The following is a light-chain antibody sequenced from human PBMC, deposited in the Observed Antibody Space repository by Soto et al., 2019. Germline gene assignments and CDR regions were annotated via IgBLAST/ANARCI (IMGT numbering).Light chain of an antibody. V-gene: IGKV3-15*01. CDR2: GPS. CDR3: QQYNNWPRT. CDR1: QSISIN. Sequence: IVMTQSPATLSVSPGESATLSCRASQSISINLAWYQQKPGQAPRLLIYGPSTRATGIPARFSGSGSGTELTITITSLQSEDFAVYYCQQYNNWPRTFGQGTRLEIK. J-gene: IGKJ5*01.